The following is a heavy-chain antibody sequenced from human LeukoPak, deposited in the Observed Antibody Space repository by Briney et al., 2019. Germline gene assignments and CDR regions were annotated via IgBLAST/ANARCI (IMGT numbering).Heavy chain of an antibody. CDR2: LYSSGDT. Sequence: PGGSLRLSCAVSGFTVRSNCMAWVRQAPGKGLECVSILYSSGDTYYADSVQGRFTISRDNSKNTLYLQMSSLRADDTAIYYCARDGGIIGCDPWGQGTLVTVSS. D-gene: IGHD3-16*01. V-gene: IGHV3-53*01. CDR1: GFTVRSNC. J-gene: IGHJ5*02. CDR3: ARDGGIIGCDP.